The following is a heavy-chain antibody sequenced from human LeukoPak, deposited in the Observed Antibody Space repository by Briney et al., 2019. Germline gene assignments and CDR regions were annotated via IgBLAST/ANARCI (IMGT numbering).Heavy chain of an antibody. J-gene: IGHJ4*02. CDR1: GGSISSGGYY. Sequence: SQTLSLTCTVSGGSISSGGYYWSWIRQPPGKGLEWIGYIYHSGSTYYNPSLKSRVTISVDRSKNQFSLKLSSVTAEDTAVYYCARDYSHPIAVAGTGKRGAFDYWGQGTLVTVSS. D-gene: IGHD6-19*01. CDR3: ARDYSHPIAVAGTGKRGAFDY. CDR2: IYHSGST. V-gene: IGHV4-30-2*01.